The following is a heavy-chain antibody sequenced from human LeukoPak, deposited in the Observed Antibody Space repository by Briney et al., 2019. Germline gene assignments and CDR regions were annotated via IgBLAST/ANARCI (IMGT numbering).Heavy chain of an antibody. V-gene: IGHV3-30*02. CDR2: IRYDGSNK. CDR1: GFTFSSYG. Sequence: PGGSLRLSCAASGFTFSSYGMHWVRQAPGKGLEWVAFIRYDGSNKYYADSVKGRFTISRDNSKNTLYLQMNSLRAEDTAVYYCAKAPPDTAGYYYYYMDVWGKGTTVTVSS. J-gene: IGHJ6*03. CDR3: AKAPPDTAGYYYYYMDV. D-gene: IGHD6-19*01.